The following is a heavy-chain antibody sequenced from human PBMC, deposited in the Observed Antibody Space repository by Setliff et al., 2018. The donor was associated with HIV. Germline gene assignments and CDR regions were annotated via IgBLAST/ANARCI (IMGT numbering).Heavy chain of an antibody. J-gene: IGHJ6*02. Sequence: ASVKVSCKASGYTFTGYYMHWVRQAPGQGLEWMGWINPHSGDTNYAQKFQDRVTMIRDTSVNIAYMQLSRLRSDDTAVYYCARAPTLFGVEYYYYFGMDVWGQGTTVTVSS. D-gene: IGHD3-3*01. CDR3: ARAPTLFGVEYYYYFGMDV. V-gene: IGHV1-2*02. CDR2: INPHSGDT. CDR1: GYTFTGYY.